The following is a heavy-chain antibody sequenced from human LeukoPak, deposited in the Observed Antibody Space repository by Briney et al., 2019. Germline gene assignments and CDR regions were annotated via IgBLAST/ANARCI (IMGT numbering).Heavy chain of an antibody. Sequence: GGSLRLSCAASGFTFSSYAMSWVRQAPGKGLEWVSAISGSGGSTYYADSVKGRFTISRDNSKNTLYLQMNSLRAEDTAVYYCAKVLVGSSSSDYYYYYMDVWGKGTTVTVSS. CDR1: GFTFSSYA. J-gene: IGHJ6*03. V-gene: IGHV3-23*01. CDR3: AKVLVGSSSSDYYYYYMDV. D-gene: IGHD6-6*01. CDR2: ISGSGGST.